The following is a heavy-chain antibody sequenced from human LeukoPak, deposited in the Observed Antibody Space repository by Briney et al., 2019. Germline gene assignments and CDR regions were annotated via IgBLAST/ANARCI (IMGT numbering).Heavy chain of an antibody. CDR3: ARERDATMIVPSTP. CDR1: GYTFTSYG. J-gene: IGHJ5*02. V-gene: IGHV1-18*01. Sequence: ASVTVSCKASGYTFTSYGISWVRQAPGQGLEWMGWISAYNGNTNYAQKLQGRVTMTTDTSTSTAYMELRSLRSGDTAVYYCARERDATMIVPSTPWGQGTLVTVSS. CDR2: ISAYNGNT. D-gene: IGHD3-22*01.